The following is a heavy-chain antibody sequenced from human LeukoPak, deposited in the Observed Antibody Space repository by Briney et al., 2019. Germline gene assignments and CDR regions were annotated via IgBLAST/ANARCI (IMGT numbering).Heavy chain of an antibody. D-gene: IGHD2-21*02. CDR1: GGSFSGYY. V-gene: IGHV4-34*01. CDR2: INPSGST. CDR3: AGGPVTALELFYY. Sequence: KTSETLSLTCAVYGGSFSGYYWNWIRQPPGKGLEWIGEINPSGSTKYNPSLKSRVTISVDASKTQFSLKVTSVTAADTAVYYCAGGPVTALELFYYWGQGTLVTVSS. J-gene: IGHJ4*02.